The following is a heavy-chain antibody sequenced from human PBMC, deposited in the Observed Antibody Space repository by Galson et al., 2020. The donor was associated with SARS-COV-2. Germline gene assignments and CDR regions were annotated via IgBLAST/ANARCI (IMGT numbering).Heavy chain of an antibody. CDR2: ITDNGYST. CDR3: ATFDNSGNYERTEYTEA. J-gene: IGHJ1*01. V-gene: IGHV3-23*01. CDR1: GFGFSTYA. Sequence: GEYLKISCAASGFGFSTYAMTWVRQTSAKGLQWVAAITDNGYSTYYAPSVMGRFTIARENYKNMVFLHMNRLGAEDTALYYCATFDNSGNYERTEYTEAWGKGTLVTVS. D-gene: IGHD3-22*01.